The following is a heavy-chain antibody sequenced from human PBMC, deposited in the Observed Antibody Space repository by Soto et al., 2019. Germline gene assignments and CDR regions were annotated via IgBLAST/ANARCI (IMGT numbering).Heavy chain of an antibody. J-gene: IGHJ5*02. Sequence: PSETLSLTCTVSGGSISSGDYYWSWIRQPPGKGLEWIGYIYHSGSTYYNPSLKSRVTISVDKSNNQFSLRLRSVTAADTAVYYCATLPPRIVVSLLPIHTWGQGILVTVSS. CDR3: ATLPPRIVVSLLPIHT. D-gene: IGHD2-21*01. CDR2: IYHSGST. CDR1: GGSISSGDYY. V-gene: IGHV4-39*07.